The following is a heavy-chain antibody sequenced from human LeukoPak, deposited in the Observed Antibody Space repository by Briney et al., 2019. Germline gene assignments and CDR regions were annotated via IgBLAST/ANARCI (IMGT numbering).Heavy chain of an antibody. CDR1: GYIFTTYW. J-gene: IGHJ6*02. CDR3: ARRNYYNYALDV. Sequence: ASVKISCKTSGYIFTTYWIGWVRQLPGKGLEWMGNIYPGDSDPRYSPSFAGQVTFSVDKSITTAYLQWSSLKASDTAIYFCARRNYYNYALDVWGQGTPVAVSS. V-gene: IGHV5-51*01. CDR2: IYPGDSDP.